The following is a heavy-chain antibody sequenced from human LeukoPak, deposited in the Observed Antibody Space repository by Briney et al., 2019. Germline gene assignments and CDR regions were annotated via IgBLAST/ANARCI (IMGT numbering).Heavy chain of an antibody. CDR2: VSSSSSYI. D-gene: IGHD3-3*01. V-gene: IGHV3-21*01. J-gene: IGHJ4*02. Sequence: PGGSLRLSCAASGFIFSSYSMNWVRQAPGKGLEWVSCVSSSSSYIYYADSVKGRFTISRDNAKNTLYLQMNSLTAEDTALYYCARRYYDFWSGYSTPFDYWGQGTLVTVSS. CDR1: GFIFSSYS. CDR3: ARRYYDFWSGYSTPFDY.